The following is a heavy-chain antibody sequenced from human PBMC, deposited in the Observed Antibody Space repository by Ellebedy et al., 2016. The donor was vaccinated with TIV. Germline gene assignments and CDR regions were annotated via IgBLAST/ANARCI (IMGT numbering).Heavy chain of an antibody. D-gene: IGHD3-16*01. V-gene: IGHV4-4*07. CDR1: GGSISGYY. CDR2: LYSSGST. J-gene: IGHJ5*02. Sequence: SETLSLXXTVSGGSISGYYWNWIRQPAGKGLEWIGRLYSSGSTDHNPSLKSRVTMSVDTSKNEFSLKLSSVTAADTAVYYCARFTGGGRFNPWGQGTLVTVSS. CDR3: ARFTGGGRFNP.